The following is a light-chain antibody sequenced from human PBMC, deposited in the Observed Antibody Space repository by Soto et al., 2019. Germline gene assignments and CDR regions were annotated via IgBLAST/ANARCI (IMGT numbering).Light chain of an antibody. CDR1: SSNIGAGYD. V-gene: IGLV1-40*01. Sequence: QSVLTQPPSVSGAPGQRVTISCTGSSSNIGAGYDVHWYQHLPGTAPKLVIYGNSNRPSGVPDRFSGSKSGTSASLAITGLRAEDEADYYCQSYDSSLSVLYVFGTGTKVTVL. CDR2: GNS. J-gene: IGLJ1*01. CDR3: QSYDSSLSVLYV.